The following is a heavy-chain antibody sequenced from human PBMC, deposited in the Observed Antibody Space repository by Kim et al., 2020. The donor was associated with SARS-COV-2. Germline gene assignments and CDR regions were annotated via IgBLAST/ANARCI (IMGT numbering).Heavy chain of an antibody. J-gene: IGHJ4*02. CDR3: AKDFHSVNFYDSSGSDY. D-gene: IGHD3-22*01. Sequence: VKGRSTIARDKTKNTLYMQLNSLRGEDTAVYYCAKDFHSVNFYDSSGSDYWGQGTLVTVSS. V-gene: IGHV3-33*03.